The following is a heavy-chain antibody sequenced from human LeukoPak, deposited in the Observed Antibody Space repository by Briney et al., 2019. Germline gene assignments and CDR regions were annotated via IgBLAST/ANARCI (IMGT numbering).Heavy chain of an antibody. D-gene: IGHD2-2*02. J-gene: IGHJ5*02. V-gene: IGHV4-4*09. CDR2: IYTSGST. Sequence: SETLSLTCTVSGGSISSYYWSWIRQPPGKGLERIGYIYTSGSTNYNPSLKSRVTISVDTSKNQFSLKLSSVTAADTAVYYCARLASLRGYCSSTSCYNGGNWFDPWGQGTLVTVSS. CDR3: ARLASLRGYCSSTSCYNGGNWFDP. CDR1: GGSISSYY.